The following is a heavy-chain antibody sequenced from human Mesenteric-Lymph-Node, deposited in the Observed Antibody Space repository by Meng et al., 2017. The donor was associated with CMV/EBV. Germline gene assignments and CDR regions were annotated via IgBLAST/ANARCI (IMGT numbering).Heavy chain of an antibody. CDR1: CGSISSSNW. Sequence: GVSCGSISSSNWWRWVRQPPGKGLEWIGEIYHSGRTNYNPSLTSRVTISVDTSKNQFSLKLSSVTAAETAVYYCARYSGYDEYYFDYWGQGTLVTVSS. J-gene: IGHJ4*02. D-gene: IGHD5-12*01. V-gene: IGHV4-4*02. CDR3: ARYSGYDEYYFDY. CDR2: IYHSGRT.